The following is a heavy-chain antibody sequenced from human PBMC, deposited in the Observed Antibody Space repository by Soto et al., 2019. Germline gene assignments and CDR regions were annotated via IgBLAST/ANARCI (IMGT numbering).Heavy chain of an antibody. CDR2: ISYDGTNK. D-gene: IGHD6-13*01. Sequence: GGSLRLSCAASGFNLSDYAVHWVRQAPGKGLEWVAIISYDGTNKYYADSVKDRFTISRENSKNTLYLQMNSLRTEDTAVYYCARTTGTAAAGADYWGQGTLVTVSS. J-gene: IGHJ4*02. CDR3: ARTTGTAAAGADY. CDR1: GFNLSDYA. V-gene: IGHV3-30-3*01.